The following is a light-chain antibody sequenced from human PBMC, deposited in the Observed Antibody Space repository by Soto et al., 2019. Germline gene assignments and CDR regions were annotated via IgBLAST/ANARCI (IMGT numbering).Light chain of an antibody. J-gene: IGKJ1*01. CDR2: GAS. CDR3: QQYGPAPWT. Sequence: IVLTQSPGTLSLSPRERSTLSCRASQSVSRYLVWYQHKPAQAPRLLIYGASTRATGIPDRFSGSASGTDFTLTSSRLEPEDFAVYYCQQYGPAPWTFGQGTKVDIK. V-gene: IGKV3-20*01. CDR1: QSVSRY.